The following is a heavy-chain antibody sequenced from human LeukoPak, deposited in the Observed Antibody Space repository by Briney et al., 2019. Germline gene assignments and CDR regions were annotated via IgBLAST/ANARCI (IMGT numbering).Heavy chain of an antibody. V-gene: IGHV3-53*01. D-gene: IGHD5-12*01. CDR3: ARIKGGYRFKYFDY. J-gene: IGHJ4*02. Sequence: PGGSLRLSXAASGFTVSSNYMSWVRQAPGKGMEWVSVIYSGGSTYDADSVKGRFTISRDNSKNTLYLQMNSLRAEDTAVYYCARIKGGYRFKYFDYWGQGTLVTVSS. CDR1: GFTVSSNY. CDR2: IYSGGST.